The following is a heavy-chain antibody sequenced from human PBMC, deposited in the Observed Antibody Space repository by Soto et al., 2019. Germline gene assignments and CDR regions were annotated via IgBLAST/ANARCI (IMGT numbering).Heavy chain of an antibody. D-gene: IGHD4-17*01. CDR3: ARVSVDYGDYRYFDY. J-gene: IGHJ4*02. V-gene: IGHV4-34*01. CDR2: INHSGST. CDR1: GGSFSGYY. Sequence: SETLSLTCAVYGGSFSGYYWSWIRQPPGKGLEWIGEINHSGSTNYNPSLKSRVTISVDTSKNQFSLKLSSVTAADTAVYYCARVSVDYGDYRYFDYWGQGTLVTVSS.